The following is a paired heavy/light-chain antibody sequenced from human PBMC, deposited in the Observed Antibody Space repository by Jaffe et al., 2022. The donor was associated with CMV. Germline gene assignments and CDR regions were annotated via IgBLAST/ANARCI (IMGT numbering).Heavy chain of an antibody. Sequence: EVQLLESGGGLVQPGGSLRLSCAASGFTFSSYAMSWVRQAPGKGLEWVSAISGSGGSTYYADSVKGRFTISRDNSKNTLYLQMNSLRAEDTAVYYCAKDQGYGSGNYYYYYGMDVWGQGTTVTVSS. CDR3: AKDQGYGSGNYYYYYGMDV. CDR1: GFTFSSYA. J-gene: IGHJ6*02. D-gene: IGHD3-10*01. CDR2: ISGSGGST. V-gene: IGHV3-23*01.
Light chain of an antibody. V-gene: IGKV2-28*01. CDR1: QSLLHSNGYNY. Sequence: DIVMTQSPLSLPVTPGEPASISCRSSQSLLHSNGYNYLDWYLQKPGQSPQLLIYLGSNRASGVPDRFSGSGSGTDFTLKISRVEAEDVGVYYCMQALQTPRAFGQGTKLEIK. CDR2: LGS. J-gene: IGKJ2*01. CDR3: MQALQTPRA.